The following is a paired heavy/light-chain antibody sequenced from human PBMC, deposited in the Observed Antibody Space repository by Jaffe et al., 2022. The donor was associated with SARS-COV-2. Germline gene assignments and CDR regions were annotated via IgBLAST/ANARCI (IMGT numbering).Heavy chain of an antibody. CDR3: ATYRSTWYNYYYYMDV. V-gene: IGHV3-15*01. CDR2: IKRRTDGGTS. Sequence: HLVESGGDLIEPGGSLRLSCEASGFTFSDAWMTWVRQAPGKGLEWVGRIKRRTDGGTSDYAASVKGRFTISRDDSKNMMYLQMKRLKTEDTGVYFCATYRSTWYNYYYYMDVWGKGTMVAVS. CDR1: GFTFSDAW. J-gene: IGHJ6*03. D-gene: IGHD6-13*01.
Light chain of an antibody. CDR2: DVN. CDR1: RSDIGAYKF. J-gene: IGLJ2*01. Sequence: QSALTQPASVSGSPGQSITISCIGTRSDIGAYKFVSWYQQHPGKVPKLMIYDVNTRPSGVSDRFSGSKSGNTASLTISGLLPEDEADYFCSSYSTTNAVEVVFGGGTKVTVL. V-gene: IGLV2-14*01. CDR3: SSYSTTNAVEVV.